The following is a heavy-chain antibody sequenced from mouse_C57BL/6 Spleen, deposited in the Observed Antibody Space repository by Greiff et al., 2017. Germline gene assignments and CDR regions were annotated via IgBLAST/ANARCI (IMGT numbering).Heavy chain of an antibody. CDR1: GYSITSGYY. CDR2: ISYDGSN. CDR3: AKAAPSGYRDY. V-gene: IGHV3-6*01. D-gene: IGHD2-2*01. J-gene: IGHJ2*01. Sequence: EVQLLESGPGLVKPSQSLSLTCSVTGYSITSGYYWNWIRQFPGNKLEWMGYISYDGSNNYNPSLKNRISITRDTSKNQFFLKLNSVTTEDTATYYCAKAAPSGYRDYWGQGTTLTVSS.